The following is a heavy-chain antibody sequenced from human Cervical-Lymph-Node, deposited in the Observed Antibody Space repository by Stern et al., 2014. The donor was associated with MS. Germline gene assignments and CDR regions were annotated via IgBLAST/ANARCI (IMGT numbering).Heavy chain of an antibody. Sequence: QVTLKESGPTLVKPTQPLTLTCTFSGFSLSTSGVGVGWIRQPPGEALEWLALLYWDDDKRYSRSLKSRLTITKDTSKNQVVLTMTNVDPVDTATYYCAHSPSLELWAHYFDYWGQGTLVTVSS. V-gene: IGHV2-5*02. D-gene: IGHD1-7*01. J-gene: IGHJ4*02. CDR1: GFSLSTSGVG. CDR2: LYWDDDK. CDR3: AHSPSLELWAHYFDY.